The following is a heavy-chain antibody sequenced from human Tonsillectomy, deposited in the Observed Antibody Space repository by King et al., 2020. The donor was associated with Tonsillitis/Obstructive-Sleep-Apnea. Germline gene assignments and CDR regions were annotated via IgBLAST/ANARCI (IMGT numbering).Heavy chain of an antibody. V-gene: IGHV3-23*04. Sequence: EVQLVESGGGLVQPGGSLRLSCSAAGFTFSSYAMSWVRQAPGKVREWVSAISGSGGSTDYADSVKGRVTISSDNSKNTLYLQMNSLRAEDTAVYYCAKPGELLRADAFDIWGQGTMVTVSS. CDR3: AKPGELLRADAFDI. CDR2: ISGSGGST. J-gene: IGHJ3*02. D-gene: IGHD1-26*01. CDR1: GFTFSSYA.